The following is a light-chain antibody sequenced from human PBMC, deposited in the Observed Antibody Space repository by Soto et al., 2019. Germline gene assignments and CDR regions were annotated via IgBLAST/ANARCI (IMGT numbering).Light chain of an antibody. CDR1: SSDVGGYNY. CDR3: CSYAGSYTFL. CDR2: DVS. Sequence: QSALTQPRSVSGSPGQSVTISCTGTSSDVGGYNYVSWYQQHPGKAPKLMIYDVSKRPSGVPDRFSGSKSGNTAFLTISGLQAEDEADYYCCSYAGSYTFLFGGGTKLTVL. V-gene: IGLV2-11*01. J-gene: IGLJ2*01.